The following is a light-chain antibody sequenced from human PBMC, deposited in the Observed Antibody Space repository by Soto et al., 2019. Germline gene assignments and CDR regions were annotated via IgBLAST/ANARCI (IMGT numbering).Light chain of an antibody. V-gene: IGLV3-21*04. CDR3: QVWDSSSVV. CDR2: YDS. J-gene: IGLJ2*01. CDR1: NIGSKS. Sequence: SYELTQPPSVSVAPGKTARITCGGNNIGSKSVHWYQQKPGQAPVLVIYYDSDRPSGIPERFSGSNSGNTATLTISRVEAGDEADYYCQVWDSSSVVFGGATKLTVL.